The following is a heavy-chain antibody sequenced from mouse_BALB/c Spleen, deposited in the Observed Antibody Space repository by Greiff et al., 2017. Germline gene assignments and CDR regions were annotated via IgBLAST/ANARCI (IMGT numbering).Heavy chain of an antibody. CDR2: ISYDGSN. D-gene: IGHD2-2*01. J-gene: IGHJ3*01. CDR1: GYSITSGYY. Sequence: EVKLVESGPGLVKPSQSLSLTCSVTGYSITSGYYWNWIRQFPGNKLEWMGYISYDGSNNYNPSLKNRISITRDTSKNQFFLKLNSVTTEDTATYYCARWLRAYWGQGTLVTVSA. V-gene: IGHV3-6*02. CDR3: ARWLRAY.